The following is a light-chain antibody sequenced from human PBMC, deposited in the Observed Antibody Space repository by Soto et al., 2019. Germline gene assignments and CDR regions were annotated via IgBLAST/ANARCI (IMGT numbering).Light chain of an antibody. J-gene: IGLJ1*01. CDR3: FSHRGGDSHV. CDR2: GVT. Sequence: QSALTQPASVSGSPGQSITISCTGTSSDVGGYNYVSWYQQYPGKAPKLMIYGVTNRPSGVSNRFSGSKTGNTASLIISGLQAEDDAYYYCFSHRGGDSHVFGTGTKVTVL. CDR1: SSDVGGYNY. V-gene: IGLV2-14*01.